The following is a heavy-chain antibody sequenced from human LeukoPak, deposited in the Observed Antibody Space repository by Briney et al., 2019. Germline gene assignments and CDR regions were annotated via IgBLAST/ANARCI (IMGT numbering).Heavy chain of an antibody. D-gene: IGHD3-10*01. CDR3: AKEEFSHSVGFDY. CDR2: LPSHESYT. CDR1: GITFSNSA. V-gene: IGHV3-30*02. Sequence: GGSLRLSCVPSGITFSNSALSWVRQAPGKGLEWVAFLPSHESYTAYADSVKGRFTISRDNFKNTLYLQMNSLRSEDMAVYYCAKEEFSHSVGFDYWGQGTLVTVSS. J-gene: IGHJ4*02.